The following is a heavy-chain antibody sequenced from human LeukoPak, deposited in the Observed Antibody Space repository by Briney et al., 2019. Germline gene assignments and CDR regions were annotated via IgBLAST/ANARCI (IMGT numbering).Heavy chain of an antibody. CDR3: AREMSGSRIAAAGTPYYYGMDV. CDR1: GFTFSSYS. V-gene: IGHV3-21*01. Sequence: GGSLRLSCAASGFTFSSYSMNWVRQAPGKGLEWVSSISSSSSYIYYADSVKGRFTISRDNAKNSLYLQMNSLRAEDTAVYYCAREMSGSRIAAAGTPYYYGMDVWGQGTTVTVSS. CDR2: ISSSSSYI. D-gene: IGHD6-13*01. J-gene: IGHJ6*02.